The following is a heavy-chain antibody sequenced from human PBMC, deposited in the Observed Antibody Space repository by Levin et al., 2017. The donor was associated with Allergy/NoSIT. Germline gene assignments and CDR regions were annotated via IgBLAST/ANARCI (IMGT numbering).Heavy chain of an antibody. CDR1: GGSISGHH. V-gene: IGHV4-59*11. Sequence: SQTLSLTCTVSGGSISGHHWSWIRQPPGKALEWIGNIHYSGTTKYNPSLKSRVTISVDTSKNQFSLKLSSVTAADTAVYYCGRDQSIKNQDGDFWYYGMDVWGQGTTVSVSS. CDR3: GRDQSIKNQDGDFWYYGMDV. J-gene: IGHJ6*02. D-gene: IGHD2-21*01. CDR2: IHYSGTT.